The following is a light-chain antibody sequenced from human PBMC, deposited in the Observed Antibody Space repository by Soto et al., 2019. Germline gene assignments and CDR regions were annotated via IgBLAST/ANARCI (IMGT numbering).Light chain of an antibody. V-gene: IGKV1-9*01. J-gene: IGKJ4*01. CDR3: QQLDSSPLT. CDR1: QDISNF. CDR2: AVF. Sequence: DIHMTQSPSSLSASVVDRVTITCLASQDISNFLAWFQQKPGRAPKLLIYAVFTLQSGVPSRFRGSGSGAEFTLTISSLKPEDFATYYCQQLDSSPLTFGGGTKVDIK.